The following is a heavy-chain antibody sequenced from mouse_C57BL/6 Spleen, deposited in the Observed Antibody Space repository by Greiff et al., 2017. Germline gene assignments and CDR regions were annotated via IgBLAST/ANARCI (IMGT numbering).Heavy chain of an antibody. CDR1: GYTFTDYN. CDR2: INPNNGGT. CDR3: ARSYGSSYWYFDV. V-gene: IGHV1-18*01. D-gene: IGHD1-1*01. Sequence: EVQLQQSGPELVKPGASVKIPCKASGYTFTDYNMDWVKQSHGKRLEWIGEINPNNGGTIYNQKFKGKATVAVDTSSSTAYMALRSLTSEDTAVYYCARSYGSSYWYFDVWGTGTTVTVSS. J-gene: IGHJ1*03.